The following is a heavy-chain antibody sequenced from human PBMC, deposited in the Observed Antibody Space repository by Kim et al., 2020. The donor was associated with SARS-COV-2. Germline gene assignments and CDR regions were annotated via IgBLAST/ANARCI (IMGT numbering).Heavy chain of an antibody. Sequence: GGSLRLSCAASGFAFGRHAMHWVRQAPGKGLEWVAAIAYDESYRYYVDSVKGRFTISRDNSKNTMYLQMNSLRVEDTAVYYCARDRIANFDFWGQGTPVTVSS. CDR3: ARDRIANFDF. J-gene: IGHJ4*02. CDR2: IAYDESYR. CDR1: GFAFGRHA. V-gene: IGHV3-30*04. D-gene: IGHD6-13*01.